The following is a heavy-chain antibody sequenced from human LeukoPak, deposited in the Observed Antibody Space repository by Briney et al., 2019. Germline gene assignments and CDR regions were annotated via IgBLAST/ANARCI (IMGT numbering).Heavy chain of an antibody. V-gene: IGHV3-21*01. D-gene: IGHD2-2*01. CDR3: ARYCSSTSCSEDFYYMDV. CDR1: GFTFSGYS. J-gene: IGHJ6*03. Sequence: GGSLSLSCSASGFTFSGYSMNWVRQAPGKGLEWVSSISFSSSYIYYADSVKGRFSISRDIAKNSLYLQMNSLRAEDTAVYYCARYCSSTSCSEDFYYMDVWGKGTTVTVSS. CDR2: ISFSSSYI.